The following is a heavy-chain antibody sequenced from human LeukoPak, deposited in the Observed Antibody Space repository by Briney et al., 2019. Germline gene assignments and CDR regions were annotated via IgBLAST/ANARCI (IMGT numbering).Heavy chain of an antibody. CDR2: IYTSGST. V-gene: IGHV4-61*02. Sequence: SETLSLTCTVSGGSINSGSYYWSWIRQPAGKGLEWIGRIYTSGSTNYNPSLKSRVTISVDTSKNQFSLKLSSVTAADTAVYYCARMYYGSGSYPGHYYFDYWGQGTLVTVSS. CDR3: ARMYYGSGSYPGHYYFDY. D-gene: IGHD3-10*01. J-gene: IGHJ4*02. CDR1: GGSINSGSYY.